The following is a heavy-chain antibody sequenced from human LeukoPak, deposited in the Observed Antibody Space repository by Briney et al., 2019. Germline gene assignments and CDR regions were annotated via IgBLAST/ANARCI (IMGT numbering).Heavy chain of an antibody. V-gene: IGHV3-23*01. CDR1: GFTFSSYA. CDR3: AKEGDTMVRGVIIPALFDY. Sequence: GGSLRFSCAASGFTFSSYAMSWVRQAPGKGLEWVSAISGSGGSTYYADSAKGRFTISRDNSKNTLYLQMNSLRAEDTAVYYCAKEGDTMVRGVIIPALFDYWGQGTLVTVSS. D-gene: IGHD3-10*01. CDR2: ISGSGGST. J-gene: IGHJ4*02.